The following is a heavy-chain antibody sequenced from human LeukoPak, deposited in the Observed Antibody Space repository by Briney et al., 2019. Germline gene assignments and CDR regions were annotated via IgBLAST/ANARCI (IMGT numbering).Heavy chain of an antibody. V-gene: IGHV3-48*04. CDR3: ARGYYYGMDV. J-gene: IGHJ6*02. Sequence: GGSLRLSCVASGFTFSIYSMNWVRQAPGKGLEWFSYISGTSTTIYYADSVKGRFTISRDNAKNSLYLQMNSLRAEDTAVYYCARGYYYGMDVWGQGTTVTVSS. CDR1: GFTFSIYS. CDR2: ISGTSTTI.